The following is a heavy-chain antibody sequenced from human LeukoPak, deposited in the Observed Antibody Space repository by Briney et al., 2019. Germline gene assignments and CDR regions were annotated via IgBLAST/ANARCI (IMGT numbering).Heavy chain of an antibody. D-gene: IGHD6-13*01. Sequence: SETLSLTCAVSGGSISSSNWWSWVRRPPGKGLEWIGEIYHSGSTNYNPSLKSRVTISVDKSKNQFSLKLSSVTAADTAVYYCARVGAAAGTPKNAFDIWGQGTMVTVSS. CDR2: IYHSGST. V-gene: IGHV4-4*02. J-gene: IGHJ3*02. CDR3: ARVGAAAGTPKNAFDI. CDR1: GGSISSSNW.